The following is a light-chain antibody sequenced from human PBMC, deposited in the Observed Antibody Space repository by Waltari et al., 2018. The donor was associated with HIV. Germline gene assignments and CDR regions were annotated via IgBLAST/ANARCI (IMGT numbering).Light chain of an antibody. CDR2: WAS. CDR1: QKILYSANNKNY. J-gene: IGKJ1*01. V-gene: IGKV4-1*01. Sequence: DIAMTQSPDTLTVSLGERATINCRSSQKILYSANNKNYLAWYQQKSGHPPKVLFYWASTREYGVPNRFSGSGSGTDFTLTISSVQAEDVAVYYCQQYYSLPWTFGQGTKVEI. CDR3: QQYYSLPWT.